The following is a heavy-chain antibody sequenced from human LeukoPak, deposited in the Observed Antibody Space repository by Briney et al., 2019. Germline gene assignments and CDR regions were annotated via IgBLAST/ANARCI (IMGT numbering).Heavy chain of an antibody. J-gene: IGHJ5*02. D-gene: IGHD3-10*01. V-gene: IGHV1-18*01. CDR3: ARDRGRAPFDP. Sequence: AASVKVSCKASGYTFSTNGISWVRQAPGQGIEWMGWISAYNGNTNYAQKLQGRVTMTTDTSTGTAYMELRSLRSDDTAVYYCARDRGRAPFDPWGQGTLVTVSS. CDR1: GYTFSTNG. CDR2: ISAYNGNT.